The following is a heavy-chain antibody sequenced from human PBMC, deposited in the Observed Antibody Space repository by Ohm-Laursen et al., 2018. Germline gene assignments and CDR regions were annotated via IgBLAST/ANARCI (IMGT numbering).Heavy chain of an antibody. V-gene: IGHV3-9*01. Sequence: RSLRLSCAASGFTFNDYAMHWVRQAPGKGLEWVSGISWNSGSIGYADSVKGRFTISRDNAKNSLYLQMNSLRAEDTAVYYCARAYYDFWSGYYVSGMDVWGQGTTVTVSS. CDR1: GFTFNDYA. D-gene: IGHD3-3*01. CDR2: ISWNSGSI. CDR3: ARAYYDFWSGYYVSGMDV. J-gene: IGHJ6*02.